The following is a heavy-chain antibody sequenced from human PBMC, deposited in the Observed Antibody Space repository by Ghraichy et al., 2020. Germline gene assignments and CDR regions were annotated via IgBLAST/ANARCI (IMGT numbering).Heavy chain of an antibody. CDR1: GFTFSTYW. J-gene: IGHJ2*01. CDR3: ARGHWQLEL. Sequence: GGSLRLSCAASGFTFSTYWMSWVRQAPGKGLEWVAHMNPDGTEKYYVDSVKGRFPISRDNAKNSLDLQVDSLRGEDTAMYYCARGHWQLELWGRGTLVAVSS. D-gene: IGHD1-1*01. CDR2: MNPDGTEK. V-gene: IGHV3-7*01.